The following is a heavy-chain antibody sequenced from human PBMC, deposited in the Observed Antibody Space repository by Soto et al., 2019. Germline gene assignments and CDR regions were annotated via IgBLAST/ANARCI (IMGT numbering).Heavy chain of an antibody. Sequence: ASVKVSCKASGYTFTSYAMHWVRQAPGQGLEWMGWISAYNGNTNYAQKLQGRVTMTTDTSTSTAYMELSSLRSEDTAVYYCARGRSRSTVDYWGQGTLVTVSS. D-gene: IGHD6-6*01. CDR1: GYTFTSYA. V-gene: IGHV1-18*01. CDR2: ISAYNGNT. CDR3: ARGRSRSTVDY. J-gene: IGHJ4*02.